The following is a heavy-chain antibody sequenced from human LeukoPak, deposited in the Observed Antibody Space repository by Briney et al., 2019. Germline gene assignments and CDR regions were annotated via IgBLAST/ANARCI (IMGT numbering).Heavy chain of an antibody. CDR2: INNSGST. J-gene: IGHJ5*02. CDR3: ARLRDFWSGYRPYNWFDP. CDR1: GGSFSGYY. D-gene: IGHD3-3*01. V-gene: IGHV4-34*01. Sequence: SETLSLTCAVYGGSFSGYYWSWIRQPPGKGLEWIGEINNSGSTNYNPSLKSRVTISVDTSKNQFSLKLSSVTAADTAVYYCARLRDFWSGYRPYNWFDPWGQGSLVTVSS.